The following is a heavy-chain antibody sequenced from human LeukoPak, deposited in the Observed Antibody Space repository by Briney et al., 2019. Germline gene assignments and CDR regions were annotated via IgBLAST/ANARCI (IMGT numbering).Heavy chain of an antibody. CDR2: INPNSGGT. Sequence: ASVKVSCKASGYTSTGYYMHWVRQAPGQGLEWMGWINPNSGGTNYAQKFQGRVTMTRDTSISTAYMELSRLRSEDTAVYYCARDEFQQLASREVYWGQGTLVTVSS. CDR3: ARDEFQQLASREVY. CDR1: GYTSTGYY. D-gene: IGHD6-13*01. V-gene: IGHV1-2*02. J-gene: IGHJ4*02.